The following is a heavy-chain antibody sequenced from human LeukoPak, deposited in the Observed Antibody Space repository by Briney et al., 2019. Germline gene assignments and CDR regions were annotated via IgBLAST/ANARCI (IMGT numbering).Heavy chain of an antibody. CDR1: GGSISSSSYY. Sequence: SETLSLTCTVSGGSISSSSYYWGWIRQPPGKGLEWIGEINHSGSTNYNPSLKSRVTISVDTSKNQFSLKLSSVTAADTAVYYCARHAYARVAAAGPGPGGDYWGQGTLVTVSS. CDR3: ARHAYARVAAAGPGPGGDY. D-gene: IGHD6-13*01. J-gene: IGHJ4*02. CDR2: INHSGST. V-gene: IGHV4-39*01.